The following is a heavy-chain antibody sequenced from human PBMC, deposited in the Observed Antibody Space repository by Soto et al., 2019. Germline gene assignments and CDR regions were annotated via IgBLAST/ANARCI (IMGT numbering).Heavy chain of an antibody. CDR2: IKQDGSEK. J-gene: IGHJ4*02. V-gene: IGHV3-7*01. D-gene: IGHD3-10*01. CDR1: GFTFSSYW. Sequence: GGSLRLSCAASGFTFSSYWMSWVRQAPGKGLEWVANIKQDGSEKYYVDSVKGRFTISRDNAKNSLYLQMNSLRAEDTAVYFCSRANSAMEFFFDYLGQGTLVTVSS. CDR3: SRANSAMEFFFDY.